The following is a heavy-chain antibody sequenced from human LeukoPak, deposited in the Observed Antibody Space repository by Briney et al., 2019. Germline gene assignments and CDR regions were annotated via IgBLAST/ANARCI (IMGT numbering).Heavy chain of an antibody. V-gene: IGHV3-30*04. Sequence: GGSLRLSCAASGFTFSSYAMHWVRQAPGKGLEWVAVISYDGSNKYYADSVKGRFTISRDNSKNTLYLQMNSLRAEDTAVYYCARDRGAYSSSWYQFLGHWGQGTLVTVSS. D-gene: IGHD6-13*01. J-gene: IGHJ4*02. CDR2: ISYDGSNK. CDR3: ARDRGAYSSSWYQFLGH. CDR1: GFTFSSYA.